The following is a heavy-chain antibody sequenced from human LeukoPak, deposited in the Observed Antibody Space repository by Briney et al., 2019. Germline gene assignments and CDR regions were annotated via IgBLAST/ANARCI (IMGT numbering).Heavy chain of an antibody. Sequence: PSETLSLTCTVSGGSISNYYWSWIRQPPGKGLEWIGYIYYSGSTYYNPSLKSRVTISVDTSKNQFSLKLSSVTAADTAVYYCARVERGYDYVWGSYNWGQGTLVTVSS. CDR3: ARVERGYDYVWGSYN. CDR1: GGSISNYY. D-gene: IGHD3-16*01. V-gene: IGHV4-59*06. CDR2: IYYSGST. J-gene: IGHJ4*02.